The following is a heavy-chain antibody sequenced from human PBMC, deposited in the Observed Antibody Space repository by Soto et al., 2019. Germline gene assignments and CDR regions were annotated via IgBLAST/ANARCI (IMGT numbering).Heavy chain of an antibody. D-gene: IGHD2-2*02. CDR1: GYTLTELS. V-gene: IGHV1-24*01. Sequence: ASVKVSCKVSGYTLTELSMHWVRQAPGKGLEWMGGFDPEDGETIYAQKFQGRVTMTEDTSTDTAYMELSSLRSEDTAVYYCATDSILGNCSSTSCYTPYRGYYYYGMYVWGQGTTVTVSS. CDR3: ATDSILGNCSSTSCYTPYRGYYYYGMYV. J-gene: IGHJ6*02. CDR2: FDPEDGET.